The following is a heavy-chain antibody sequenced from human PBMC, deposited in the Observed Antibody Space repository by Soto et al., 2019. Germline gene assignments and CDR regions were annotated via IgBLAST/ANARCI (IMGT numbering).Heavy chain of an antibody. CDR3: AKDRSSQKDMITFGGVIAQGSYMDV. Sequence: GGSLRLSCAASGFTFSSYAMSWVRQAPGKGLEWVSAISGSGGSTYYADSVKGRFTISRDNSKNTLYLQINSLRAEDTAVYYCAKDRSSQKDMITFGGVIAQGSYMDVWGKGTTVTVSS. D-gene: IGHD3-16*02. CDR1: GFTFSSYA. CDR2: ISGSGGST. V-gene: IGHV3-23*01. J-gene: IGHJ6*03.